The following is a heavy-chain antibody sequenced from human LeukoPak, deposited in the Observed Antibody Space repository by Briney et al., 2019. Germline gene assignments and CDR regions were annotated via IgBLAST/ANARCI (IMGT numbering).Heavy chain of an antibody. J-gene: IGHJ4*02. V-gene: IGHV4-61*01. D-gene: IGHD3-22*01. CDR3: ARDRGDYYDSSGLLDY. Sequence: SETLSLTCTVSGGSFSSSSYYWSWIRQPPGKGLEWIGYMHHSGNTNYTPSLKSRVTMSVDTSKNQFSLKLSSVTAADTAVYYCARDRGDYYDSSGLLDYWGQGTLVTVSS. CDR1: GGSFSSSSYY. CDR2: MHHSGNT.